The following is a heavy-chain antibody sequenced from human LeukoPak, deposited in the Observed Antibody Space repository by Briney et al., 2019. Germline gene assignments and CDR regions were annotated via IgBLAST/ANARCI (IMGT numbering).Heavy chain of an antibody. CDR3: ARDYYGSGSYYDMDAFDI. Sequence: GASVKVSCKASGYTFTSYYMHWVRQAPGQGLEWMGIINPSGGSTSYAQKFQGRVTMTTGTSTSTAYMQVRSLRSDDTAVYYCARDYYGSGSYYDMDAFDIWGQGTMVIGSS. V-gene: IGHV1-46*01. CDR2: INPSGGST. D-gene: IGHD3-10*01. CDR1: GYTFTSYY. J-gene: IGHJ3*02.